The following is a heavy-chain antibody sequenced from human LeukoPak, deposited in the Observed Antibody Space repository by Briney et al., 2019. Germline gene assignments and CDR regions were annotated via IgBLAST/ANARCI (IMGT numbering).Heavy chain of an antibody. Sequence: PGGSLRLSCAASGSTFSSYWMSWVRQAPGKGLEWVANIKTDGSQTNYVNSMKGRFTISRDNTKNSLYLQMNSLRDEDTAVYYCARNMGYEQFDYWGQGTLVTVSS. V-gene: IGHV3-7*04. J-gene: IGHJ4*02. CDR3: ARNMGYEQFDY. CDR1: GSTFSSYW. D-gene: IGHD2-8*01. CDR2: IKTDGSQT.